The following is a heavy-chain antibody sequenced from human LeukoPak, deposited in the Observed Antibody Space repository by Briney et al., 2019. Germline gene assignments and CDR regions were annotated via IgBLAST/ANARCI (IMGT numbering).Heavy chain of an antibody. CDR3: AKGHSWN. V-gene: IGHV3-30*18. CDR1: GFTFSTYG. D-gene: IGHD1-1*01. Sequence: GGSLRLSCAASGFTFSTYGMHWVRQAPGKGLEWVALISYDGSNKYYADSVKGRFTISRDNSKNTLYLQMNSLRAEDTAVYYCAKGHSWNWGQGTLVTVSS. J-gene: IGHJ4*02. CDR2: ISYDGSNK.